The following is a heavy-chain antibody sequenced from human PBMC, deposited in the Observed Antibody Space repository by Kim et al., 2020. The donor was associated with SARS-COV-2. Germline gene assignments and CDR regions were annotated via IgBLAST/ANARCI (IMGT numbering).Heavy chain of an antibody. V-gene: IGHV1-8*01. Sequence: ASVKVSCKASGYTFTSYDINWVRQATGQGLEWMGWMNPNSGNTGYAQKFQGRVTMTRNTSISTAYMELSSLRSEDTAVYYCARGPGQPSYYYYYGMDVWGQGTTVTVSS. J-gene: IGHJ6*02. CDR3: ARGPGQPSYYYYYGMDV. D-gene: IGHD3-10*01. CDR2: MNPNSGNT. CDR1: GYTFTSYD.